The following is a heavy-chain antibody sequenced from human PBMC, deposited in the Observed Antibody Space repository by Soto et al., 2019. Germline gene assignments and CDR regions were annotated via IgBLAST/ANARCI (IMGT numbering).Heavy chain of an antibody. CDR2: ISAYNGST. CDR3: ANFAGGY. J-gene: IGHJ4*02. V-gene: IGHV1-18*03. Sequence: ASVKVSCKASGYTFTSYGISWVRQAPGQGLEWMGWISAYNGSTYYANSVKGRFTTSRDNSKNTLYLQMGSLRAEDMAVYYCANFAGGYWGQGTLVTVSS. D-gene: IGHD3-10*01. CDR1: GYTFTSYG.